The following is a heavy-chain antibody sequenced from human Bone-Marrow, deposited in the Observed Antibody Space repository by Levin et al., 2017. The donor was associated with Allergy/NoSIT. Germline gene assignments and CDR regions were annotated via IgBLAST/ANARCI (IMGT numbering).Heavy chain of an antibody. CDR1: GYSFTSYH. D-gene: IGHD2-15*01. V-gene: IGHV1-8*01. J-gene: IGHJ5*02. CDR3: ARGDCYSGSCYGPDWFDP. Sequence: RASVKVSCKTSGYSFTSYHVYWVRQAPGQGLEWMGYINPNSGNTGYAQKFQGRVIMTRNSSITTAYMELSGLRFEDTAIYYCARGDCYSGSCYGPDWFDPWGQGTQVTVSS. CDR2: INPNSGNT.